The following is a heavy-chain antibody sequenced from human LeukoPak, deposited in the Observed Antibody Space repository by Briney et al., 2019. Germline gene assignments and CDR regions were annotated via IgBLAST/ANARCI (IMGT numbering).Heavy chain of an antibody. D-gene: IGHD3-22*01. CDR1: GGTFISYA. Sequence: ASVKVSCKASGGTFISYAISWVRQAPGQGLEWMGGIIPIFGTANYAQKFQGRVTITADESTSTAYMELSSLRSEDTAVYYCASGSIDYYDSSGYHAFDIWGQGTMVTVSS. CDR2: IIPIFGTA. CDR3: ASGSIDYYDSSGYHAFDI. V-gene: IGHV1-69*13. J-gene: IGHJ3*02.